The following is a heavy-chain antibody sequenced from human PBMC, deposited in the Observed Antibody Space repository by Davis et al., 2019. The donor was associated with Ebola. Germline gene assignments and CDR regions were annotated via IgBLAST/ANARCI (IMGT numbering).Heavy chain of an antibody. J-gene: IGHJ6*02. D-gene: IGHD5-24*01. CDR3: ARFLMAKRLYYGMDV. Sequence: GESLKISCAASGFTFSSYGMHWVRQAPGKGLEWVANIKQDGSEKYYVDSVKGRFTISRDNAKNSLYLQMNSLRAEDTAVYYCARFLMAKRLYYGMDVWGQGTTVTVSS. CDR1: GFTFSSYG. CDR2: IKQDGSEK. V-gene: IGHV3-7*03.